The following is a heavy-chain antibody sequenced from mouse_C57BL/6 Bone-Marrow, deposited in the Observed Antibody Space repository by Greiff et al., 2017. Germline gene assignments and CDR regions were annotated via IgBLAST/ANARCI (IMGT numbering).Heavy chain of an antibody. Sequence: VQLQQPGAELVKPGASVTMSCKASGYTFTSYWMTWVKQRPGQGLEWIGDIYPGSGSTYYNEKFKSKATLTVATSSSTAYMQLSSLTSEDSAVYDFARTYYCNCWYFEVWGTGTTVTVSS. CDR3: ARTYYCNCWYFEV. J-gene: IGHJ1*03. D-gene: IGHD2-1*01. CDR1: GYTFTSYW. V-gene: IGHV1-55*01. CDR2: IYPGSGST.